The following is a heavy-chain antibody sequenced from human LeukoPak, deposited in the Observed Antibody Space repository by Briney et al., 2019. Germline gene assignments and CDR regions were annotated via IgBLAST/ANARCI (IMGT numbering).Heavy chain of an antibody. J-gene: IGHJ4*02. CDR1: GFTVSSNY. CDR2: IYSGGST. CDR3: ARRDSSGWYYLDY. D-gene: IGHD6-19*01. V-gene: IGHV3-53*01. Sequence: PGRSLRLSCAASGFTVSSNYMSWVRQAPGKGLEWGSVIYSGGSTYYADSVKGRFTISRDNSKNTLYLQMNSLRAEDTAVYYCARRDSSGWYYLDYWGQGTLVTVSS.